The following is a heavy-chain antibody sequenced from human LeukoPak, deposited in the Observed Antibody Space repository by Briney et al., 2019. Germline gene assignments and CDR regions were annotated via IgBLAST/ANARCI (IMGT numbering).Heavy chain of an antibody. J-gene: IGHJ4*02. CDR1: GFTFSSYE. D-gene: IGHD6-13*01. V-gene: IGHV3-48*03. Sequence: GGSLRLSCAASGFTFSSYEMNWVRQAPGKGLEWVSYISSSGSTIYYADSVRGRFTISRDNAKNSLYLQMNSLRAEDTAVYYCARGLAAADDYWGQGTLVTVSS. CDR2: ISSSGSTI. CDR3: ARGLAAADDY.